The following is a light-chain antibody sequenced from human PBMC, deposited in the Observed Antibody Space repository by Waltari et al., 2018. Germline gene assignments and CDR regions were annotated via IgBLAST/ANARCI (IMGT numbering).Light chain of an antibody. CDR3: QQYNDGPPFN. J-gene: IGKJ2*01. V-gene: IGKV3D-20*02. Sequence: EIVLTQSPATLSLSPVERATLSCRASQSVTSSYLAWYQQKPGQAPRLLIYGASSRATGIPDRFSGSGSGTDFTLTISRLEPEDFAVYYCQQYNDGPPFNFGQGTKLDIK. CDR2: GAS. CDR1: QSVTSSY.